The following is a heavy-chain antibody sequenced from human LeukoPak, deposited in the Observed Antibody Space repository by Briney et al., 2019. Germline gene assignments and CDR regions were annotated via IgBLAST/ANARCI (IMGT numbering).Heavy chain of an antibody. J-gene: IGHJ4*02. CDR1: GFIFSNYS. CDR3: ARDRLGVGATIL. CDR2: ISSSSYI. V-gene: IGHV3-21*01. D-gene: IGHD1-26*01. Sequence: GGSLRLSCAASGFIFSNYSMNWVRQAPGKGLEWVSSISSSSYINYADSVKGRFTISRDNAKNSLYLQMNSLRAEDTAVYYCARDRLGVGATILWGQRTLVTVSS.